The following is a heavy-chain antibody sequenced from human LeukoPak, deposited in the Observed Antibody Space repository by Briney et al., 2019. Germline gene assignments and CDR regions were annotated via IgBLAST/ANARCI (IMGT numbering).Heavy chain of an antibody. CDR1: GGSFSGYY. CDR3: ARASYDYVWGSYRSPYHV. J-gene: IGHJ6*02. D-gene: IGHD3-16*02. CDR2: INHSGST. V-gene: IGHV4-34*01. Sequence: SETLSLTCAVYGGSFSGYYWSWIRQPPGKGLEWIGEINHSGSTNYNPSLKSRVTIPVDTSKNQFSLKLSSVTAADTAVYYCARASYDYVWGSYRSPYHVWGQGTTVTVSS.